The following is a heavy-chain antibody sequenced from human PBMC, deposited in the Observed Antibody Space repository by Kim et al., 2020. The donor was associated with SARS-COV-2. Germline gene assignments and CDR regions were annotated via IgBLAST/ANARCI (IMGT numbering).Heavy chain of an antibody. V-gene: IGHV4-34*01. CDR2: LNHTGSA. CDR3: ARGRGELPSPDY. Sequence: SETLSLTCAVYGGSFSGYYWIWIRQPPGKGLEWIGELNHTGSAFYNPSLKSRVTISVDTSKNQFSLKLSSLTAADTAVYYCARGRGELPSPDYWGQGTLV. D-gene: IGHD1-7*01. CDR1: GGSFSGYY. J-gene: IGHJ4*02.